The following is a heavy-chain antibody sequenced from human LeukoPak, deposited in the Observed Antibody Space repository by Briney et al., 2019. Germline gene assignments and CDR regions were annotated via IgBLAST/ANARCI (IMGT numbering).Heavy chain of an antibody. CDR2: IYYSGST. J-gene: IGHJ5*02. D-gene: IGHD6-19*01. V-gene: IGHV4-59*11. CDR3: ARLMAVAGTFDP. CDR1: GGSISSHY. Sequence: SETLSLTCTVSGGSISSHYWSWIRQPPGKGLEWIGYIYYSGSTNYNPSLKSRVTISVDTSKNQFSLKLSSVTAADTAVYYCARLMAVAGTFDPWGQGTLVTVSS.